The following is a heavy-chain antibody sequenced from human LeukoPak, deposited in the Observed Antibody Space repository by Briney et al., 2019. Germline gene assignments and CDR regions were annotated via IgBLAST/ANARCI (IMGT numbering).Heavy chain of an antibody. Sequence: GASVKVSCKVSGYTLTELSMHWVRQAPGKGLEWMGGFDPEDGETIYAQKFQGRVTMTEDTSTDTAYMELSSLRSEDTAVYYCATASPMYYYDSSGYYILRPGVAFDIWGQGTMVTVSS. V-gene: IGHV1-24*01. J-gene: IGHJ3*02. CDR3: ATASPMYYYDSSGYYILRPGVAFDI. D-gene: IGHD3-22*01. CDR2: FDPEDGET. CDR1: GYTLTELS.